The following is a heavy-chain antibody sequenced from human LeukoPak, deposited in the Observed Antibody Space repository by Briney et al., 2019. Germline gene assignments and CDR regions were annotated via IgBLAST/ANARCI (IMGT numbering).Heavy chain of an antibody. V-gene: IGHV1-2*02. Sequence: GASVKVSCKASGYTFTDYYIHWVRPAPGQGLEWMGWINPNSGGPNYAQKFQGRVTMTRDTSISTAYMELSRLRSDDTALYYCARTLNDYGDYKGAFDIWGQGTMVTVSS. CDR1: GYTFTDYY. J-gene: IGHJ3*02. CDR2: INPNSGGP. D-gene: IGHD4-17*01. CDR3: ARTLNDYGDYKGAFDI.